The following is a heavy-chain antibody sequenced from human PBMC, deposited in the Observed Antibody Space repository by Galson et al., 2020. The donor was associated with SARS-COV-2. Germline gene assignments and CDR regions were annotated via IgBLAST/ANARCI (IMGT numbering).Heavy chain of an antibody. V-gene: IGHV3-15*01. Sequence: GESLKISCAASGFTFSNAWMSWVRQAPGKGLEWVGRIKSKTDGGTTDYAAPVKGRFTISRDDSKNTLYLQMNSLKTEDTAVYYCTTDPYYGSGSYSDAFDIWGQGTMVTVSS. CDR2: IKSKTDGGTT. J-gene: IGHJ3*02. D-gene: IGHD3-10*01. CDR1: GFTFSNAW. CDR3: TTDPYYGSGSYSDAFDI.